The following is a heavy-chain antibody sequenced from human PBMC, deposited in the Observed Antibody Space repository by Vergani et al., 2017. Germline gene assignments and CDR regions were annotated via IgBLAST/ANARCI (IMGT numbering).Heavy chain of an antibody. CDR2: ISGSGGST. V-gene: IGHV3-23*01. Sequence: EVQLLESGGGLVQPGGSLRLSCAASGFTFSSYAMSWVRQAPGKGLEWVSAISGSGGSTYYADSVKGRFTISRDNSKNTLYLQMNSLKTEDTAVYYCTTTKRPSTSLAGWGQGTLVTVSS. D-gene: IGHD2-2*01. J-gene: IGHJ4*02. CDR3: TTTKRPSTSLAG. CDR1: GFTFSSYA.